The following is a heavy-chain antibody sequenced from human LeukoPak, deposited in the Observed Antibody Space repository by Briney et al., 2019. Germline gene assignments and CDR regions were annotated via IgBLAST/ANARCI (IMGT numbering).Heavy chain of an antibody. J-gene: IGHJ4*02. V-gene: IGHV3-33*01. Sequence: PGVSLRLSCAASGLNFPTHGFHWARQTPGKGLEWVALIGTAGGNYFYPDSTRGRFTISKDNSKNMVYLQMNSLRAEDTAVYYCARDLGSCYGDGCYSSYFGGWGQGTLVAVSS. CDR3: ARDLGSCYGDGCYSSYFGG. CDR2: IGTAGGNY. D-gene: IGHD2-21*02. CDR1: GLNFPTHG.